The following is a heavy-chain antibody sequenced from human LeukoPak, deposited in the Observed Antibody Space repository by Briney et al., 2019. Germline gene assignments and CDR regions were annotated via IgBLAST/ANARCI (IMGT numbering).Heavy chain of an antibody. D-gene: IGHD1-14*01. Sequence: GGSLRLSCTASGFTFGDYAMSWVRQAPGKGLEWVAVISYDGSNKYYADSVQGRFTISRDNSKNTLYLQMNSLRAEDTAVYYCAKAEGGYYYYGMDVWGQGTTVTVSS. CDR1: GFTFGDYA. CDR3: AKAEGGYYYYGMDV. J-gene: IGHJ6*02. CDR2: ISYDGSNK. V-gene: IGHV3-30*04.